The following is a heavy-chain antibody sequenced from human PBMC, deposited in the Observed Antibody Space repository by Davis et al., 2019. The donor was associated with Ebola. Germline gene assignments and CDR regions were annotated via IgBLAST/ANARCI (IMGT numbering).Heavy chain of an antibody. CDR3: TVGGIGGMGDY. V-gene: IGHV1-24*01. Sequence: ASVKVSCKVSDYTLSEISMHWVRQAPGIGLEWMGSFDSENGESIYAQKFEGRVSMTEDSSTNTAYMELSSLRSEDTAVYYCTVGGIGGMGDYWGQGTLVTVSS. J-gene: IGHJ4*02. CDR2: FDSENGES. CDR1: DYTLSEIS. D-gene: IGHD3-10*01.